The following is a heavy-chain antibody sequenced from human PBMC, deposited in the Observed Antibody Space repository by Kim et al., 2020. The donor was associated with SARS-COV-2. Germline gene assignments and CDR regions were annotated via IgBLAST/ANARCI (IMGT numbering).Heavy chain of an antibody. D-gene: IGHD4-17*01. CDR2: IWYDGGNK. Sequence: GGSLRLSCAASGFTFSTYGMHWVRQAPGKGLEWVAVIWYDGGNKFYADSVKGRFTISRDNSKNTLFLQMNSLRAEDTAVYYCAKDGDYGGEGCDDWGQGTRVTVS. J-gene: IGHJ4*02. CDR1: GFTFSTYG. CDR3: AKDGDYGGEGCDD. V-gene: IGHV3-33*06.